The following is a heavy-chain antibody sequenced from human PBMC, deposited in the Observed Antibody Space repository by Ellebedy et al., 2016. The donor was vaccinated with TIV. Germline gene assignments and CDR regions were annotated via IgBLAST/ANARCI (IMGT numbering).Heavy chain of an antibody. CDR3: ATSATFEAGGRADY. D-gene: IGHD3-3*01. V-gene: IGHV1-18*01. Sequence: AVSVKVSCKASGYSFASHGISWVRQAPGQGPEWMGAISVNTGKTDYAQKLQGRVTMTTDTSTNTAYMALRSLRSDDTGIYYCATSATFEAGGRADYWGQGTLVTVSS. J-gene: IGHJ4*02. CDR1: GYSFASHG. CDR2: ISVNTGKT.